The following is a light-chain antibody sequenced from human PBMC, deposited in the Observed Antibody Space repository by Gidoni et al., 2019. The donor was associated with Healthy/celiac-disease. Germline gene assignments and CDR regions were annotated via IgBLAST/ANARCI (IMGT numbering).Light chain of an antibody. Sequence: EIVMTQSPATLSVSPGERATLSCRASQSVSSNLAWNQQKPGQAPRRLIHGASTRATGIPARFSGSGSGTEFTLTISSLQSEDFAVYYCQQYNNWPRTFGQGTKVEIK. CDR1: QSVSSN. CDR3: QQYNNWPRT. CDR2: GAS. J-gene: IGKJ1*01. V-gene: IGKV3-15*01.